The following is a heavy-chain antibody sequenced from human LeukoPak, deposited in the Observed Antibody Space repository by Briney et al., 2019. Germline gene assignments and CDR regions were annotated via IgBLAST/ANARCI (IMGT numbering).Heavy chain of an antibody. Sequence: GGSLRLSCAASGFTFSTYAMSWVRQAPGKGLEWVSAISSSGVSTYYADYVKGRFTISRDNSKNTLFLQMNSLGAEDTAVYYCAKDRMALFDYWGQGTLVTVSS. V-gene: IGHV3-23*01. CDR2: ISSSGVST. D-gene: IGHD5-24*01. CDR3: AKDRMALFDY. CDR1: GFTFSTYA. J-gene: IGHJ4*02.